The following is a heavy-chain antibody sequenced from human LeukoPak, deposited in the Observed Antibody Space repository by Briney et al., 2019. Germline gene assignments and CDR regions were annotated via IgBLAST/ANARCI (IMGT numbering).Heavy chain of an antibody. Sequence: SETLSLTCTVSGGSISSYYWSWIRQPPGKGLEWIGYIYYSGSTNYNPSLKSRVTISVDTSKNQFSLKLSSVTAADTAVYYCARRIGRLHAFDIWGQGTMVTVSS. D-gene: IGHD1-26*01. CDR3: ARRIGRLHAFDI. V-gene: IGHV4-59*08. J-gene: IGHJ3*02. CDR2: IYYSGST. CDR1: GGSISSYY.